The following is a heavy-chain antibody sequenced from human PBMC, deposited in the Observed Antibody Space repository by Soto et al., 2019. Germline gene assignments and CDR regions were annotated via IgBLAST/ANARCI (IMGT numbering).Heavy chain of an antibody. CDR1: GFTFSSYA. CDR3: ARARYSSDWLPFDY. CDR2: ISSNGGNT. Sequence: GGSLRLSCAASGFTFSSYAMHWVRQAPGKGLEFVSAISSNGGNTYYANSVKGRFTISRENSKNTLYLQMGSLRAEDMVVYYCARARYSSDWLPFDYWGQGTLVTVSS. V-gene: IGHV3-64*01. D-gene: IGHD6-19*01. J-gene: IGHJ4*02.